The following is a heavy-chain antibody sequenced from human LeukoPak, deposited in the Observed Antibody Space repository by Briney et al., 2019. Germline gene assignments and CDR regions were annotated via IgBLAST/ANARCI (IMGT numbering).Heavy chain of an antibody. D-gene: IGHD1-1*01. J-gene: IGHJ2*01. V-gene: IGHV3-7*01. Sequence: PGGSLRLSCAASGFTFSSYSMNWVRQAPGKGLEWVANIKQDGSEKYYVDSVKGRFTISRDNAKNSLYLQINSLRAEDTAVYYCARDFSLWTVQLLRTDNYWYFDLWGRGTLVTVSS. CDR1: GFTFSSYS. CDR2: IKQDGSEK. CDR3: ARDFSLWTVQLLRTDNYWYFDL.